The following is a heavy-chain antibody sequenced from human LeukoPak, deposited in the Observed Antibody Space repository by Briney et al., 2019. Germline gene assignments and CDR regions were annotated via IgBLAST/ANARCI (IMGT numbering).Heavy chain of an antibody. D-gene: IGHD1-26*01. CDR3: ARDGWESGDY. CDR2: IYYSGIT. J-gene: IGHJ4*02. Sequence: PSETLSLTCIVSGGSISGSNYYWGWIRQAPGKGLEWIGSIYYSGITHYNASLKSRVTISVDMPTNQFFLRLSSVTAADTAVYYCARDGWESGDYWGQGTLVTVSS. V-gene: IGHV4-39*07. CDR1: GGSISGSNYY.